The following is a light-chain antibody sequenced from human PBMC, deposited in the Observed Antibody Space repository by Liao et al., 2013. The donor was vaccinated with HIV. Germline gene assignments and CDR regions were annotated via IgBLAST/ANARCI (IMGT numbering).Light chain of an antibody. J-gene: IGLJ3*02. CDR3: QSADSSGTYPNWV. CDR1: NIGSRG. Sequence: YVLTQPPSVSVAPGQTAVITCGGNNIGSRGVHWYQQRPGQAPVLVIYYERNRPSGIPERISGSSSGTTVTLTISGVQAEDEADYYCQSADSSGTYPNWVFGGGTKLTVL. V-gene: IGLV3-25*03. CDR2: YER.